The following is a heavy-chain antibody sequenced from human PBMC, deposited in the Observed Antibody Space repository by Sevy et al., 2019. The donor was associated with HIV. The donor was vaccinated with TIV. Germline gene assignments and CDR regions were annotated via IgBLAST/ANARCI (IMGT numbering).Heavy chain of an antibody. CDR3: AKGCGIAAAGSDY. D-gene: IGHD6-13*01. J-gene: IGHJ4*02. CDR1: GFTFDDYA. Sequence: GGSLRLSCAASGFTFDDYAMHWVRQAPGKGLEWVSGISWNSGSIGYADSVKGRFTISRDNAKNSLYLQMNSLRAEDTALYYCAKGCGIAAAGSDYWGQGTLVTAS. V-gene: IGHV3-9*01. CDR2: ISWNSGSI.